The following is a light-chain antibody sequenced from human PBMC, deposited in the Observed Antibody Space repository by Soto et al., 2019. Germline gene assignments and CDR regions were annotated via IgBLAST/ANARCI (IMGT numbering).Light chain of an antibody. V-gene: IGKV1-5*03. CDR1: QRIANW. CDR2: KAS. J-gene: IGKJ1*01. CDR3: QQYSTYRT. Sequence: DIQRTQSPSTLSASVGDRVTITCRASQRIANWVAWYQQKPGKAPSLLMYKASTLQTGVPSRFSGSGAGTEFTLTINGLQSDDFATYYCQQYSTYRTFGQGTKVDIK.